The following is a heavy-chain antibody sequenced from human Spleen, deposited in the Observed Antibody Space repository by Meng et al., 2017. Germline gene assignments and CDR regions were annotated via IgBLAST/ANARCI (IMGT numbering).Heavy chain of an antibody. Sequence: ASVKVSCKPSGYNFPDYWLHWVRRAPGQGLEWMGRIDPKSGDTHYAQRFQGRVTMTGDTSISTDYMELSGLRSDDTAMYYCARDEDISAAGKLFGDYWGQGTLGTVAA. J-gene: IGHJ4*02. CDR2: IDPKSGDT. V-gene: IGHV1-2*06. CDR3: ARDEDISAAGKLFGDY. D-gene: IGHD6-13*01. CDR1: GYNFPDYW.